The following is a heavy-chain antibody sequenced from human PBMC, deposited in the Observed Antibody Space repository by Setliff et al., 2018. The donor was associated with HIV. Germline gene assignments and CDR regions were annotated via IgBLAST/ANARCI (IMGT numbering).Heavy chain of an antibody. Sequence: SETLSLTCTVSGGSISSSGYYWGWIRQPPGKGLEWIGNMYYRGSTYYNPSLKSRVIISVDPSKNRLSLKLSSVTAADAAVYYCARAMSSSWYIDGFDIWGQGTVVT. CDR1: GGSISSSGYY. D-gene: IGHD6-13*01. V-gene: IGHV4-39*07. J-gene: IGHJ3*02. CDR2: MYYRGST. CDR3: ARAMSSSWYIDGFDI.